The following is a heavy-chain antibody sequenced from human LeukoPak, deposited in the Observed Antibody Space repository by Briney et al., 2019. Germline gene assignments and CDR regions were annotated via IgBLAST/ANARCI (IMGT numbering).Heavy chain of an antibody. CDR1: GYTFTGYY. Sequence: GASVKVSCKASGYTFTGYYMHWVRQAPGQGLEWMGWINPNSGGTNYAQKFQGRVTMTRDTSISTAYMELSRLRSDDTAVYYCARDRYYYGSGSYSPWFDPWGQGTLVTVSS. CDR2: INPNSGGT. D-gene: IGHD3-10*01. V-gene: IGHV1-2*02. J-gene: IGHJ5*02. CDR3: ARDRYYYGSGSYSPWFDP.